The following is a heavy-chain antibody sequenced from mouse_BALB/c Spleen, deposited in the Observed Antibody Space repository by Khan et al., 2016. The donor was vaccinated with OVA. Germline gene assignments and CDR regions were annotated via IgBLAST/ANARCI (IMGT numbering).Heavy chain of an antibody. J-gene: IGHJ3*01. CDR3: AGHVYVTWFDY. V-gene: IGHV1S135*01. CDR2: IDPFSGDT. CDR1: GYSFTSYY. Sequence: VQLKQSGPELMKPGASVKISCKASGYSFTSYYIHWVMESHGKSLEWIGYIDPFSGDTTYNQKFKGKATLTVDKSSSTAYILLSNLTSEDSAVYYCAGHVYVTWFDYWGQGTLVTVSA. D-gene: IGHD1-1*01.